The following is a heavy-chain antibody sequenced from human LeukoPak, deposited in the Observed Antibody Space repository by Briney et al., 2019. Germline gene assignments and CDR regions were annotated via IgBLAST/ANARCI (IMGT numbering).Heavy chain of an antibody. CDR3: ARGRHGRDYYGSGFPLRGNYGMDV. V-gene: IGHV4-34*01. CDR1: GGSFSGYY. J-gene: IGHJ6*01. Sequence: SEPLSLTCAVYGGSFSGYYWSWIRQPPGKGLEWIGDIKHSGSTNYNPSLKSRVTISVDTSKNQFSLKLSSVTASDTAVYYCARGRHGRDYYGSGFPLRGNYGMDVWGKGTTVTVSS. D-gene: IGHD3-10*01. CDR2: IKHSGST.